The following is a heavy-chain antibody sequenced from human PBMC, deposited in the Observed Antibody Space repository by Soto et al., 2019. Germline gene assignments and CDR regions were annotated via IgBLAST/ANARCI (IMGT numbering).Heavy chain of an antibody. Sequence: QVQLVQSGAEEKKPGASVKVSCKASGYTFTNYAMHWVRQAPGQRLEWMGWMNAGNGNTKYSQKFQGRVTITRDTSASTAYMDPSNLRSQDTAVNSGSSGSGYYLPDEWGQGALVTVSS. J-gene: IGHJ4*02. CDR3: SSGSGYYLPDE. CDR2: MNAGNGNT. CDR1: GYTFTNYA. V-gene: IGHV1-3*05. D-gene: IGHD5-12*01.